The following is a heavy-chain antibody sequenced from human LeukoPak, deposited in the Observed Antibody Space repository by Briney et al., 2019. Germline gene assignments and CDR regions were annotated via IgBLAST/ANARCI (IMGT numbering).Heavy chain of an antibody. D-gene: IGHD6-13*01. CDR1: GGSISSSNW. V-gene: IGHV4-4*02. Sequence: SETLSLTCAVSGGSISSSNWWSWVRQPPGKGLEWIGQIYHSGSTNYNPALKSRVTISVDKSKKQCSLKLSSVTAADTAVYYCARDGSSSWYGPRVHYYYMDVWGKGTTVTVSS. CDR3: ARDGSSSWYGPRVHYYYMDV. CDR2: IYHSGST. J-gene: IGHJ6*03.